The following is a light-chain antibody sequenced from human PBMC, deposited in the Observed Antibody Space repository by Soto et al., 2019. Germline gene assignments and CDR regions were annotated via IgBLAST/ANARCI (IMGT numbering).Light chain of an antibody. J-gene: IGKJ1*01. CDR1: QSVSNN. V-gene: IGKV3-15*01. CDR3: QQYNNWPPWT. CDR2: DAS. Sequence: ILMTQSPATLSVSPGERATLSCRASQSVSNNLAWYQQKPGRAPRLLIYDASTRATGIPARFSGSGSGTEFTLTISGLLSEDFAVYYCQQYNNWPPWTFGQGTKVEIK.